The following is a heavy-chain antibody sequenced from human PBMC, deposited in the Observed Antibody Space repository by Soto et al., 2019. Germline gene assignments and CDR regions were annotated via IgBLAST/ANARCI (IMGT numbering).Heavy chain of an antibody. CDR2: INQDGSQK. CDR3: ARDHLWSFEY. CDR1: GFAFRSHW. J-gene: IGHJ4*02. D-gene: IGHD3-10*01. Sequence: PGGSLRLSCGASGFAFRSHWMSWVRQAPGKGLEWVANINQDGSQKYYVDSVKGRFTISRDNAKNSLYLQMNSLRAEDTAIYYCARDHLWSFEYWGQGALVTVSS. V-gene: IGHV3-7*01.